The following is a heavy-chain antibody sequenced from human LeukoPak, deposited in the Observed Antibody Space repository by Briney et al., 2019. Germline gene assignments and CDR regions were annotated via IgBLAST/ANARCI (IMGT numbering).Heavy chain of an antibody. CDR2: IIPIFGTA. CDR3: ARSALYSSSSFAFDI. CDR1: GGTFSSSA. J-gene: IGHJ3*02. D-gene: IGHD6-6*01. V-gene: IGHV1-69*05. Sequence: SVKVSCKASGGTFSSSAISWVRQAPGQGLEWMGGIIPIFGTANYAQKFQGRVTITTDESTSTAYMELSSLRSEDTAVYYCARSALYSSSSFAFDIWGQGTMVTVSS.